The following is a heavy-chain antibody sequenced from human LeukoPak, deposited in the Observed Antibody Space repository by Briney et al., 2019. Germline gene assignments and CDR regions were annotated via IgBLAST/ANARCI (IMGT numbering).Heavy chain of an antibody. Sequence: SETLSLTCTVSGYSISSGYYWDWIRQPPGKGLEWIGSIYHSGSTYYNPSLKSRVTISVDTSKNQFSLKLGSVTAADTAVYYCARGVGATTHFDYWGQGTLVTVSS. CDR3: ARGVGATTHFDY. CDR2: IYHSGST. CDR1: GYSISSGYY. D-gene: IGHD1-26*01. J-gene: IGHJ4*02. V-gene: IGHV4-38-2*02.